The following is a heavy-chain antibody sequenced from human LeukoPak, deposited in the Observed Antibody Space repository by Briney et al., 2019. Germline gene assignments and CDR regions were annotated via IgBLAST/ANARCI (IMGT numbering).Heavy chain of an antibody. Sequence: ASVKVSCKASGYTFTSYYMHWVRQAPGQGLEWMGIINPSGGSTSYAQKFQGRVTMTRDTSTSTVYMELSSLRSEDTAVYYCAREQLTSRAVMGKDYWGQGTLVTVTS. CDR1: GYTFTSYY. V-gene: IGHV1-46*01. CDR3: AREQLTSRAVMGKDY. CDR2: INPSGGST. D-gene: IGHD6-19*01. J-gene: IGHJ4*02.